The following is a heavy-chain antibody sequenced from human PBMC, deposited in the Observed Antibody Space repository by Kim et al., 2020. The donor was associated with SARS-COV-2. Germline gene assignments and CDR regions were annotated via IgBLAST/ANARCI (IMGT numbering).Heavy chain of an antibody. CDR3: ASFAVDTAMVIGY. J-gene: IGHJ4*02. D-gene: IGHD5-18*01. Sequence: YTPPLKSRLTISVDTSKNQFSLKLSSVTAADTAVYYCASFAVDTAMVIGYWGQGTLVTVSS. V-gene: IGHV4-39*01.